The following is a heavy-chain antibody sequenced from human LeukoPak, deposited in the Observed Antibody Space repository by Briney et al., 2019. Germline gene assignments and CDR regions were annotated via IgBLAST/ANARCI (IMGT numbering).Heavy chain of an antibody. V-gene: IGHV3-21*01. CDR1: GFTFSSYS. CDR3: ARDRDEWNAFDI. Sequence: PGGSLRLSCAASGFTFSSYSMNWVRQAPGKGLEWASSISSSSSYIYYADSVKGRFTISRDNAKNSLYLQMNSLRAEDTAVYYCARDRDEWNAFDIWGQGTMVTVPS. CDR2: ISSSSSYI. J-gene: IGHJ3*02. D-gene: IGHD3-3*01.